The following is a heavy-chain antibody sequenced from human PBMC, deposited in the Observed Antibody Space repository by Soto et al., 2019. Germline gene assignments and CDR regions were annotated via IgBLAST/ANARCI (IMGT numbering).Heavy chain of an antibody. CDR3: ARHAPGIAVVWPY. D-gene: IGHD6-19*01. J-gene: IGHJ4*02. V-gene: IGHV4-34*01. Sequence: QVQLQQWGAGLLKPSETLSLTCAVYGGSFSGYYWSWIRQPPGKGLEWIGEINHSGSTNYNPSLKGRVTISVATSKNQFSLKLSSVTAADTAVYYCARHAPGIAVVWPYWGQGTLVTVSS. CDR1: GGSFSGYY. CDR2: INHSGST.